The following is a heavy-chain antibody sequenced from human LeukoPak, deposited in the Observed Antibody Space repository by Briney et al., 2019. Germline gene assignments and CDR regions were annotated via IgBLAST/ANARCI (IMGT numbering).Heavy chain of an antibody. CDR2: ILGSSETT. CDR1: GFTFSTYA. V-gene: IGHV3-23*01. D-gene: IGHD1-1*01. Sequence: GGSLRLSCAASGFTFSTYAMSWVRQAPGKGLEWVAGILGSSETTYTADSVKGRFTISRDNSKNTTYLQMSRLRADDTAVYYCAKRAADHNYLHYGMDVWGQGTTVTVSS. CDR3: AKRAADHNYLHYGMDV. J-gene: IGHJ6*02.